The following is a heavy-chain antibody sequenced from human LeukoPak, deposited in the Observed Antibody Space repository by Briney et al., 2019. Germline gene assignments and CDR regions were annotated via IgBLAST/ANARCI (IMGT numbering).Heavy chain of an antibody. CDR1: GFTFSGYW. V-gene: IGHV3-7*04. J-gene: IGHJ4*02. Sequence: GGSLRLSCAASGFTFSGYWVSWVRQAPGKGLEWVAHIKRDGSEKYYVDSVKGRFTISRDNAKNSLYLQLNSLRLEDTAVYYCARLRYAPDVWGQGTLVTVSS. CDR3: ARLRYAPDV. D-gene: IGHD2-2*01. CDR2: IKRDGSEK.